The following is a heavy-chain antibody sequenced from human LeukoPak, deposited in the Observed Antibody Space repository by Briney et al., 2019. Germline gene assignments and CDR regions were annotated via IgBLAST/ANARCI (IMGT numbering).Heavy chain of an antibody. J-gene: IGHJ5*02. D-gene: IGHD2-2*01. CDR2: ISAYNGNT. CDR1: GYTFTSYG. V-gene: IGHV1-18*04. CDR3: ARDFYVNCSSTSCSPPPPNWFDP. Sequence: ASVKVSCKASGYTFTSYGISWVRQAPGQGLEWMGWISAYNGNTNYAQKLQGRVTMTTDTSPSTAYMELRSLRSDDTAVYYCARDFYVNCSSTSCSPPPPNWFDPWGQGTLVTVSS.